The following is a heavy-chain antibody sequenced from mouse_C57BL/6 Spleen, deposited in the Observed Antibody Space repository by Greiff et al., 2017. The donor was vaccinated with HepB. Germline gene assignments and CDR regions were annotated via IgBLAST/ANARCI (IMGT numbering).Heavy chain of an antibody. CDR1: GYAFSSSW. D-gene: IGHD2-4*01. J-gene: IGHJ3*01. CDR2: IYPGDGDT. V-gene: IGHV1-82*01. Sequence: QVQLQQSGPELVKPGASVKISCKASGYAFSSSWMNWVKQRPGKGLEWIGRIYPGDGDTNYNGKFKGKATLTADKSSSTAYMQLSSLTSEDSAVYFCARSDDYDEDWFAYWGQGTLVTVSA. CDR3: ARSDDYDEDWFAY.